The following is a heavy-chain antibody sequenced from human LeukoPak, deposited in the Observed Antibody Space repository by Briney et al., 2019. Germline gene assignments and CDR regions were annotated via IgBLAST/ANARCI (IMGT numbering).Heavy chain of an antibody. D-gene: IGHD1-26*01. V-gene: IGHV1-18*01. CDR2: ISAYNGNT. J-gene: IGHJ4*02. CDR3: ARRTAHFYVGAMSNDY. CDR1: GYTFINYG. Sequence: ASVKVSCKASGYTFINYGISWVRQAPGQGLEWMGWISAYNGNTNYAQKLQGRVTMTTDTSTSTAYMELRSLRSDDTAVYYCARRTAHFYVGAMSNDYWGQGTLVTVSS.